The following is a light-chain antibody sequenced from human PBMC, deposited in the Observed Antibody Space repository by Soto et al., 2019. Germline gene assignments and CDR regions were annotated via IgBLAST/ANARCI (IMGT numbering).Light chain of an antibody. V-gene: IGKV1-27*01. CDR2: SAS. CDR1: QDISVY. J-gene: IGKJ5*01. Sequence: DIQMTQSPSSLSASVGDRVTITCRASQDISVYLAWYQQKPGKVPKLLIYSASTLQSCVPSRFSGSGSGTDFTLTISSLQPEDVATYYCQKFNTAPLTFGQGTRLEI. CDR3: QKFNTAPLT.